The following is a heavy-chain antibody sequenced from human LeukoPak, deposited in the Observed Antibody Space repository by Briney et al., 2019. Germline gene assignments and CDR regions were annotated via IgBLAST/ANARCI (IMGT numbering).Heavy chain of an antibody. D-gene: IGHD3-22*01. V-gene: IGHV3-7*03. CDR2: INPDESQR. CDR1: GFTFSSYW. CDR3: AKDRYYDIVYYFDY. Sequence: GGSLRLSCAASGFTFSSYWMSWVRQAPGKGLEWVANINPDESQRYYVDSVKGRFTISRDNAKNSLFLQMNSLRAEDTAVYYCAKDRYYDIVYYFDYWGQGTLVTVSS. J-gene: IGHJ4*02.